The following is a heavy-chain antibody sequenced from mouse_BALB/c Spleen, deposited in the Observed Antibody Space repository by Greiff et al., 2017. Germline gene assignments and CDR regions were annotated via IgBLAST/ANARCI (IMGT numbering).Heavy chain of an antibody. V-gene: IGHV5-9-4*01. Sequence: EVKLVESGGGLVKPGGSLKLSCAASGFTFSSYAMSWVRQSPEKRLEWVAEISSGGSYTYYPDTVTGRFTISRDNAKNTLYLEMSSLRSEDTAMYYCARGSMGDYGAMDYWGQGTSVTVSS. D-gene: IGHD1-2*01. CDR2: ISSGGSYT. CDR3: ARGSMGDYGAMDY. J-gene: IGHJ4*01. CDR1: GFTFSSYA.